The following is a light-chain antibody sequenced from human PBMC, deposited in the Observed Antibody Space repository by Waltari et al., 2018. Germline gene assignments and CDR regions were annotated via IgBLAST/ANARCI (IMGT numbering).Light chain of an antibody. CDR3: MIWRSGASE. V-gene: IGLV5-45*03. CDR2: YNSDPDK. CDR1: SGVNVANHR. Sequence: QAVLTQPSSLSASPGASASLTCTLRSGVNVANHRIYWYQQKPGSPPQYLLRYNSDPDKLQGSGVPSRFSGSTDASANAGILLISGLQSEDEADYYCMIWRSGASEFGGGTKLTVL. J-gene: IGLJ2*01.